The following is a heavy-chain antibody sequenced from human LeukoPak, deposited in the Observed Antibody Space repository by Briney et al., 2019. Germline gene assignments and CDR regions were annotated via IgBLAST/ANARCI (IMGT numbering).Heavy chain of an antibody. CDR1: GFTFSSYG. V-gene: IGHV3-33*06. Sequence: GGSLRLSCAASGFTFSSYGMHWVRQAPGKGLEWVAVIWYDGSNKYYADSVKGRFTISRDNSKNTLYLQMNSLRAEDTAVYYCAKGLLLWFGESGIAFDYWGQGTLVTVSS. J-gene: IGHJ4*02. CDR3: AKGLLLWFGESGIAFDY. D-gene: IGHD3-10*01. CDR2: IWYDGSNK.